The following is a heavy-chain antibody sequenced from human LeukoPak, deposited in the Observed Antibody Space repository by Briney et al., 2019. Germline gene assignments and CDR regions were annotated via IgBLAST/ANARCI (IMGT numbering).Heavy chain of an antibody. CDR3: ARHQALNRPYSGYDSRSAFDI. V-gene: IGHV5-10-1*01. CDR2: IDPSDSYT. Sequence: GESLRISCKGSGYSFTSYWISWVRQMPGKGLAWMGRIDPSDSYTNYSPSFQGHVTISADKSISTAYLQWSSLKASDTAMYYCARHQALNRPYSGYDSRSAFDIWGQGTMVTVSS. J-gene: IGHJ3*02. CDR1: GYSFTSYW. D-gene: IGHD5-12*01.